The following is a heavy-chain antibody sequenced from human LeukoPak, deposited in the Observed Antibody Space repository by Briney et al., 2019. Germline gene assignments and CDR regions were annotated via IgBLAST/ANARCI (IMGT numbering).Heavy chain of an antibody. CDR2: IWYEGSNK. V-gene: IGHV3-33*01. CDR1: GFTFSSYG. D-gene: IGHD3-22*01. CDR3: ARGPFYYYDSSGYYYVPFDY. J-gene: IGHJ4*02. Sequence: PGGSLRLSCAASGFTFSSYGMHWVRQAPGKGLEWVAAIWYEGSNKYYADSVKGRFTISRDNSKNTLYLQMNSLRAEDTAVYYCARGPFYYYDSSGYYYVPFDYWGQGTLVTVSS.